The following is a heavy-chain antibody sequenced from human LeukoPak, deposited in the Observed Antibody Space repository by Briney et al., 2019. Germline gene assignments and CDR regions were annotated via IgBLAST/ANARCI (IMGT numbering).Heavy chain of an antibody. J-gene: IGHJ4*02. CDR1: GFTFSTYT. CDR2: ISDSGRST. V-gene: IGHV3-23*01. CDR3: AIGVQTYYFDY. Sequence: GGSLRLPCAASGFTFSTYTMSWVRQAPGKGLEWVSTISDSGRSTYYVASVKGRFTISRDTSKNMLSLQMNSLRAEDTAVYYCAIGVQTYYFDYWGQGTLVTVSS. D-gene: IGHD2-8*01.